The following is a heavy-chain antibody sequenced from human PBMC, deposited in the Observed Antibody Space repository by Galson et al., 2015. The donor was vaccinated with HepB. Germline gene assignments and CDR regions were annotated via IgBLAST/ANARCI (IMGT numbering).Heavy chain of an antibody. J-gene: IGHJ5*02. V-gene: IGHV2-5*01. D-gene: IGHD4-17*01. CDR2: IYWNADK. CDR1: GFSLSTNGVG. Sequence: PALVKPTQTLTLTCTFSGFSLSTNGVGVGWIRQPPGKALEWLALIYWNADKRYSPSLKSRLTITKDTSKNQVVLTMTNMDPVDTATYYCAYNPKMTTVTSSWFHPWGQGTLVTVSS. CDR3: AYNPKMTTVTSSWFHP.